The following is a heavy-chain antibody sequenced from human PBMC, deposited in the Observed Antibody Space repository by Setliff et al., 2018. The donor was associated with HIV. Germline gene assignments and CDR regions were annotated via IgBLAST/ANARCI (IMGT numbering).Heavy chain of an antibody. Sequence: PGGSLRLSCAASGFTFSGYGMYWVRQAPGKGLEWVAFIRYDGDNKYYADSVKGRFTISRDNSKNTLYLQMNSLRAEDTAVYYCAKDNTWIPNGFDYWGQGTLVTVSS. J-gene: IGHJ4*02. CDR1: GFTFSGYG. CDR3: AKDNTWIPNGFDY. D-gene: IGHD5-18*01. V-gene: IGHV3-30*02. CDR2: IRYDGDNK.